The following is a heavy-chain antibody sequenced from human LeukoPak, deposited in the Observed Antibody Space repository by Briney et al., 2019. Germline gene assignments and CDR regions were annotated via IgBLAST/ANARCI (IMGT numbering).Heavy chain of an antibody. Sequence: GGSLRLSCSASGFTFSSYAMHWVRQAPGKGLEYVSAISSNGGSTYYADSVKGRFTISRDNSKNTLYLQMSSLRAEDTAVYYCVKDRSGNWGSFDYWGQGTLVTVSS. CDR3: VKDRSGNWGSFDY. D-gene: IGHD7-27*01. V-gene: IGHV3-64D*09. J-gene: IGHJ4*02. CDR1: GFTFSSYA. CDR2: ISSNGGST.